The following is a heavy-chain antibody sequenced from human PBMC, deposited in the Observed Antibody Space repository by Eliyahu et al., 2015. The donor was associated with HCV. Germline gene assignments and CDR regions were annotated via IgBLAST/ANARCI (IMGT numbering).Heavy chain of an antibody. CDR2: ISYDGSNK. J-gene: IGHJ6*02. CDR1: GFTFSXYX. D-gene: IGHD6-19*01. V-gene: IGHV3-30*04. CDR3: ARERIFNSSGWYGTLWYYYYGMDV. Sequence: QVQLVESGGGVVQPGRSLRLSXAASGFTFSXYXXXWXRXAPGKGLEWVXVISYDGSNKYYADSVKGRFTISRDNSKNTLYLQMNSLRAEDTAVYYCARERIFNSSGWYGTLWYYYYGMDVWGQGTTVTVSS.